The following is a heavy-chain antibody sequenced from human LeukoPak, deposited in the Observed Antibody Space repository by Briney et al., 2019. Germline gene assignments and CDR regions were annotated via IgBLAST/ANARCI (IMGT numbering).Heavy chain of an antibody. Sequence: GGSPRLSCAASGFSFSDHYMSWIRRAPGKGLEWLSYITGSSTIIKYADSVRGRFTISRDNVKNSVYLQMNSLRADDTAIYYCARYHHYFDYWGQGTLVTVSS. CDR1: GFSFSDHY. CDR3: ARYHHYFDY. J-gene: IGHJ4*02. CDR2: ITGSSTII. V-gene: IGHV3-11*04.